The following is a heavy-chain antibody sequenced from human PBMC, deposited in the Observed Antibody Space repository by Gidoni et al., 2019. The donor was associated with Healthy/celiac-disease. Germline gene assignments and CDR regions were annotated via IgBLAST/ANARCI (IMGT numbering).Heavy chain of an antibody. D-gene: IGHD3-9*01. CDR1: GFPFSNAW. CDR2: IKSKTDGGTT. CDR3: THSVRYFDWLLLY. J-gene: IGHJ4*02. Sequence: EVQLVESGGGLVKPGGSLRLSCAASGFPFSNAWMSWVRQAPGKGLEWVGRIKSKTDGGTTDYAAPVKGRFTISRDDSKNTLYLQMNSLKTEDTAVYYCTHSVRYFDWLLLYWGQGTLVTVSS. V-gene: IGHV3-15*01.